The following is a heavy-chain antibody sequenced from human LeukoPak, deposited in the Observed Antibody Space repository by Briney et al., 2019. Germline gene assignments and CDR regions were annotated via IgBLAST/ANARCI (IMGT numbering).Heavy chain of an antibody. CDR1: GYTFTGYY. CDR2: INPNSGGT. Sequence: ASVKVSCKASGYTFTGYYMHWVRQAPRQGLEWMGWINPNSGGTNYAQKFQGRVTMTRDTSISTAYMELSRLRSDDTAVYYCARDGYCSGGSCYDAEYFQHWGQGTLVTVSS. J-gene: IGHJ1*01. V-gene: IGHV1-2*02. D-gene: IGHD2-15*01. CDR3: ARDGYCSGGSCYDAEYFQH.